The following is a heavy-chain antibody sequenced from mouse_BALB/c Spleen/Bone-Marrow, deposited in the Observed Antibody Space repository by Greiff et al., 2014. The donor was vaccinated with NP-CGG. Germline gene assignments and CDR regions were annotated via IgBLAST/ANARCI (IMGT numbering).Heavy chain of an antibody. CDR2: IDPANGSA. D-gene: IGHD2-3*01. V-gene: IGHV14-3*02. CDR3: AIYFYFDY. J-gene: IGHJ2*01. CDR1: GFNIKDTY. Sequence: VQLQQSGAELVKPGASVRLSCTASGFNIKDTYMHWVKQRPDQGLEWIGRIDPANGSAKHDPKFQGKAAITADTSSNTTYLQLSSLTSEDTAVYYCAIYFYFDYWGQGTTLTVSS.